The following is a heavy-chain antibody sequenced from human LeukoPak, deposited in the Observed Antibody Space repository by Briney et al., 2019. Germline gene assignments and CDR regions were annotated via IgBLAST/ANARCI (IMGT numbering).Heavy chain of an antibody. V-gene: IGHV4-34*01. Sequence: SETLSLTCTVYGGSFSGYYWSWIRQPPGKGLEWIGEINHRGSTNYNPSLKSRVTISVDTSKNQFSLKLSSVIAADTAVYYCARPLGYCSRCCPQPWFDPWGQGTLVTVSS. CDR1: GGSFSGYY. D-gene: IGHD2-2*01. J-gene: IGHJ5*02. CDR3: ARPLGYCSRCCPQPWFDP. CDR2: INHRGST.